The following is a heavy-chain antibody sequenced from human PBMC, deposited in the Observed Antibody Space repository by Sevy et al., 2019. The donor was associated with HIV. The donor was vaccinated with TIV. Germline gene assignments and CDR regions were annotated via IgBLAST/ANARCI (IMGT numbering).Heavy chain of an antibody. CDR3: ARISGLGYCSGGSCPRWNYYYYMDV. D-gene: IGHD2-15*01. J-gene: IGHJ6*03. Sequence: SETLSLTCTVSGGSISSGGYYWSWIRQHPGKGLEWIGYIYYSGSTYYNPSLKSRVTISVDTSKNQFSLKLSSMTAADTAVYYCARISGLGYCSGGSCPRWNYYYYMDVWGKGTTVTVSS. V-gene: IGHV4-31*03. CDR1: GGSISSGGYY. CDR2: IYYSGST.